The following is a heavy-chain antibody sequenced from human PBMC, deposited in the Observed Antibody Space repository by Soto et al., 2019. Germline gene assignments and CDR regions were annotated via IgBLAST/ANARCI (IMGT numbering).Heavy chain of an antibody. CDR3: ARAGDDCSTTSSYMIDY. V-gene: IGHV1-3*01. D-gene: IGHD2-2*02. Sequence: ASVKVSCKASGYTFTTYAMHWVRQAPGQRLEWMGWINAGNGKTKYSQKFQGRVTITRDTSATTAYMELSSLRSEDTAVYYCARAGDDCSTTSSYMIDYSGQGNLLTFSS. J-gene: IGHJ4*02. CDR2: INAGNGKT. CDR1: GYTFTTYA.